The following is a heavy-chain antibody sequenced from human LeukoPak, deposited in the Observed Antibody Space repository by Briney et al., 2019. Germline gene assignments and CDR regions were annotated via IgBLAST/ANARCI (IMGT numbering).Heavy chain of an antibody. J-gene: IGHJ4*02. Sequence: GGSLRLSCAASGFTFDDYAMHWVRQAPVKGLEWVSGISWNSGSIGYADSVKGRFTISRDNAKNSLYLQMNSLRAEDTALYYCAKDIGWQLDDRFDYWGQGTLVTVSS. CDR2: ISWNSGSI. D-gene: IGHD1-26*01. V-gene: IGHV3-9*01. CDR3: AKDIGWQLDDRFDY. CDR1: GFTFDDYA.